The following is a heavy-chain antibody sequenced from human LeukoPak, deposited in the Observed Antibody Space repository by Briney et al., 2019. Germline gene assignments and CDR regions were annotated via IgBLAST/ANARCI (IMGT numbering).Heavy chain of an antibody. J-gene: IGHJ4*02. CDR1: GGSISSSNW. D-gene: IGHD3-10*01. Sequence: SSETLSLTCAVSGGSISSSNWWSWVRPPPGKGLEWIGEIYHSGSTNYNPSLKSRVTISVDKSKNQFSPKLSSVTAADTAVYYCARGAYYYGSGKIFDYWGQGTLVTVSS. V-gene: IGHV4-4*02. CDR2: IYHSGST. CDR3: ARGAYYYGSGKIFDY.